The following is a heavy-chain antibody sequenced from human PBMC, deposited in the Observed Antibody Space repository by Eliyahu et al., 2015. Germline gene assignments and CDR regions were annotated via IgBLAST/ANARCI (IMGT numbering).Heavy chain of an antibody. CDR2: IYPGDSDT. CDR1: GYSFTSXX. CDR3: ARLGPGGYSYGYYSLETPSFDY. D-gene: IGHD5-18*01. V-gene: IGHV5-51*01. Sequence: EVQLVQSGAEVKKPGESLKIXCKGSGYSFTSXXIGWVXQXPGKGLXWMGIIYPGDSDTRYSPSFQGQVTISADKSISTAYLQWSSLKASDTAMYYCARLGPGGYSYGYYSLETPSFDYWGQGTLVTVSS. J-gene: IGHJ4*02.